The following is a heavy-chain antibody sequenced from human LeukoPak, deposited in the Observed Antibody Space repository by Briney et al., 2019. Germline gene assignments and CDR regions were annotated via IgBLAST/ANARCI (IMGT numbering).Heavy chain of an antibody. CDR2: IDPSDSYT. J-gene: IGHJ4*02. Sequence: GESLKISCKGSGYSFTSYWISWVRQMPGKGREWMGRIDPSDSYTNYSPSFQGHVTISADKSISTAYLQWSSLKASDTAMYYCASQLYSSGWVDYWGQGTLVTVSS. D-gene: IGHD6-19*01. V-gene: IGHV5-10-1*01. CDR3: ASQLYSSGWVDY. CDR1: GYSFTSYW.